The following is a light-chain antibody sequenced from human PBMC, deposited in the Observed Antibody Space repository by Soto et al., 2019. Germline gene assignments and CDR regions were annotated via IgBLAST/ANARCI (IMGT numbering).Light chain of an antibody. J-gene: IGLJ2*01. V-gene: IGLV2-8*01. CDR2: EVN. CDR3: SSYAGSNNLGV. Sequence: QAVLTQPPSASGSPGQSVTISCTGTSSDVGGYNFVSWYQQHPGKAPKLMIYEVNKRPSGVPDRFSDSKSGNTASLTVSGLQAEDEADYYCSSYAGSNNLGVFGGGTKLTVL. CDR1: SSDVGGYNF.